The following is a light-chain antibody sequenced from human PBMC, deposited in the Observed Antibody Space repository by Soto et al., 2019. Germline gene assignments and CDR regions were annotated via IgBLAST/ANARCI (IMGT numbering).Light chain of an antibody. Sequence: EIVLTQSPATLSLSPGEIATRSCRASQSVSSYLAWYQQKPGQAPRLLIYDASNRATGIPSRFSGSGSGTDFTLTISSLEPEDFAVYYCQLRTNWPQLTFGGGTKVEIK. J-gene: IGKJ4*01. CDR1: QSVSSY. CDR3: QLRTNWPQLT. CDR2: DAS. V-gene: IGKV3-11*01.